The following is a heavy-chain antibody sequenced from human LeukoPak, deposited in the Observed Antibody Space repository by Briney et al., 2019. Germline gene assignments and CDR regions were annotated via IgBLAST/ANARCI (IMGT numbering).Heavy chain of an antibody. CDR1: GYTFSSHG. CDR3: AREGTAGRYYFDY. V-gene: IGHV1-18*01. CDR2: ISANNGNT. J-gene: IGHJ4*02. D-gene: IGHD3-10*01. Sequence: GASVKVSCKASGYTFSSHGITWVRQAPGQWLEWMGWISANNGNTNYAQKLQGRVTVTTDTSTSIAYMELRSLRSDDTAVYYCAREGTAGRYYFDYWGQGTLVTVSS.